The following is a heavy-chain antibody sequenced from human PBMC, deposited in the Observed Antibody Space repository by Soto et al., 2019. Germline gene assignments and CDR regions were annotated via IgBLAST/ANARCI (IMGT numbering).Heavy chain of an antibody. J-gene: IGHJ6*02. CDR3: ARTDRDFYGLDV. CDR1: GLTFRNSA. V-gene: IGHV3-13*05. CDR2: IRAPGDP. Sequence: EVQLVESGGAWVQLGGSLRLSCESPGLTFRNSAMHWASQGTGKGLEWVQGIRAPGDPNFADSVEGRFTISRENAQNSFFLQMNSLRVGDTAVYYCARTDRDFYGLDVWGQGTTVIVSS.